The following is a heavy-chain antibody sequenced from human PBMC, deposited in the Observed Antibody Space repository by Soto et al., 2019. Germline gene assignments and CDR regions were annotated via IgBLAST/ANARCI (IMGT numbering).Heavy chain of an antibody. D-gene: IGHD2-21*02. Sequence: EVQLVESGGGLVQPGGSLKLSCAASGFTFSGSAMHWVRQASGKGLEWVGRIRSKANGYATAYAASVKGRFTISRDDSKNTAYLQMSSLKTEDTAVYYCTRHALQYCGGDCYLFPYFDLWGRGTLVTVSS. J-gene: IGHJ2*01. V-gene: IGHV3-73*02. CDR3: TRHALQYCGGDCYLFPYFDL. CDR1: GFTFSGSA. CDR2: IRSKANGYAT.